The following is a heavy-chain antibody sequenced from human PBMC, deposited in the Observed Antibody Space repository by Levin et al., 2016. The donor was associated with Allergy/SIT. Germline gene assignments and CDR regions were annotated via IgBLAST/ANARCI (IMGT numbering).Heavy chain of an antibody. CDR2: MSAGGATI. D-gene: IGHD3-22*01. Sequence: GESLKISCAASGFTFSSYAMSWVRQAPGKGLEWVSIMSAGGATIHYADSVKGRFTTSRDNSKNTLLLQMNSLRAEDTALYYCVKLAYDSSGYFPFDYWGQGALVTVSS. CDR1: GFTFSSYA. J-gene: IGHJ4*02. CDR3: VKLAYDSSGYFPFDY. V-gene: IGHV3-23*01.